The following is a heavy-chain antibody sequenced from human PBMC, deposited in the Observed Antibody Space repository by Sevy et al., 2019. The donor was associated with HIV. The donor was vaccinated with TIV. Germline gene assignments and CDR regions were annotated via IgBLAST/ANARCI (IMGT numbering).Heavy chain of an antibody. CDR1: GGSITSLY. V-gene: IGHV4-59*08. D-gene: IGHD1-26*01. CDR3: AGENAWGRGYS. J-gene: IGHJ4*02. CDR2: IYYNGHI. Sequence: SETLSLTCTVSGGSITSLYWNWIRQPPGKGLEWIANIYYNGHINYNPSLKSRVTLSLDTSKNQFSLRLSSVAADTAMYYFAGENAWGRGYSWGQGTLVTVSS.